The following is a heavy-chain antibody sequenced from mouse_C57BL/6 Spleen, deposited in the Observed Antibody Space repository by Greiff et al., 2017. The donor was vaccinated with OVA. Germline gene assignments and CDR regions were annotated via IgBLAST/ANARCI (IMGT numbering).Heavy chain of an antibody. CDR3: ARPLTGKGSWFAY. J-gene: IGHJ3*01. CDR1: GYTFTSYW. V-gene: IGHV1-50*01. D-gene: IGHD4-1*01. Sequence: VQLQQPGAELVKPGASVKLSCKASGYTFTSYWMQWVKQRPGQGLEWIGEIDPSDSYTNYNQKFKGKATLTGDTSSSTAYMQLSSLTSEDSAVYYCARPLTGKGSWFAYWGQGTLVTVSA. CDR2: IDPSDSYT.